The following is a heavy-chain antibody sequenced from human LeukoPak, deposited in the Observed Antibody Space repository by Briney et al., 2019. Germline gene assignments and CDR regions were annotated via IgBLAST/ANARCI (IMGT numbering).Heavy chain of an antibody. J-gene: IGHJ4*02. V-gene: IGHV3-23*01. CDR3: AKTNDILTGPLDY. Sequence: PGGSLRLSCAASGFTFSSYAMSWVRQAPGKGLEWVSAISGSGGSTYYADSVKGRFTISRDNSKTTLYLQMNSLRAEDTAVYYCAKTNDILTGPLDYWGQGTLVTVSS. CDR1: GFTFSSYA. CDR2: ISGSGGST. D-gene: IGHD3-9*01.